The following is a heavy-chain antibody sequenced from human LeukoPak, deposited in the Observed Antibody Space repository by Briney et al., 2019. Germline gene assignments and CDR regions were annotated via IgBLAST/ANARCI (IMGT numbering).Heavy chain of an antibody. CDR2: ISYDGSNK. CDR1: GFTFSSYA. V-gene: IGHV3-30-3*01. D-gene: IGHD5-18*01. J-gene: IGHJ6*02. CDR3: ARERGYIYGYGGMDV. Sequence: GRSLRLSCAASGFTFSSYAMHWARQAPGKGLEWVAVISYDGSNKYYADSVKGRFTFSRDNSKNTLWLQMNSLRVDDTAVYYCARERGYIYGYGGMDVWGQGTTVTVSS.